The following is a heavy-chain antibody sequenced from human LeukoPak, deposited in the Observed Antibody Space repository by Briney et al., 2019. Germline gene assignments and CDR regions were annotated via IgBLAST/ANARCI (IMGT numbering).Heavy chain of an antibody. D-gene: IGHD3-10*01. CDR2: ITGCGDGT. CDR3: VKGFVHPTYYFDY. V-gene: IGHV3-23*01. CDR1: GFTFNSYV. Sequence: GGSLRLSCAASGFTFNSYVMMWVGQAAGKRLEWISSITGCGDGTYYAVSVSGRFTIPRDNSDNTLYLQVNSLKSEDTAVYFCVKGFVHPTYYFDYWGQGTLVTVSS. J-gene: IGHJ4*02.